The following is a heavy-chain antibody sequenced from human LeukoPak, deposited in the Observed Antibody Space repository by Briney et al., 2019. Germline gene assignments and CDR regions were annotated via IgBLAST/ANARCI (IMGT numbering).Heavy chain of an antibody. Sequence: GASVKVSCKASGYTFTSYAMHWVRQAPGQRLEWMGWITAGNGNTKYSQKFQGRGTITRDTSASTAYMELSSLRSEGTAVYYCARGEGYDILTGYYKTDWFDPWGQGTLVTVSS. CDR1: GYTFTSYA. CDR2: ITAGNGNT. D-gene: IGHD3-9*01. CDR3: ARGEGYDILTGYYKTDWFDP. J-gene: IGHJ5*02. V-gene: IGHV1-3*01.